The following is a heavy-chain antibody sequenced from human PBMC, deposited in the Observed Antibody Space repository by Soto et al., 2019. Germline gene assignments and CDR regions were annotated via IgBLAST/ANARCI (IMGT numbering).Heavy chain of an antibody. CDR3: ARMYSSGSGWFHP. Sequence: SETMSLTCFVSGYSITAGGYYWSWIRHHPGKGLEWIGSFYSSGSIIYNPSLRSRVSISGDTSSNQFSMSLTSVTAADTARYYCARMYSSGSGWFHPWGQGTLVTVSS. D-gene: IGHD6-19*01. J-gene: IGHJ5*02. CDR2: FYSSGSI. V-gene: IGHV4-31*03. CDR1: GYSITAGGYY.